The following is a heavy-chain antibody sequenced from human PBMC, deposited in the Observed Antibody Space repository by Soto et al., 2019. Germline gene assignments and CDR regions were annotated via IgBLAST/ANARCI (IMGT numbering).Heavy chain of an antibody. CDR1: GGSISSYY. D-gene: IGHD3-22*01. CDR2: IYSSGIT. V-gene: IGHV4-59*08. CDR3: AREDYEYDSSGYYSS. Sequence: SETLSLTCTVSGGSISSYYWNWLRRPPGKGLEWIGFIYSSGITKYNPSLKSRVTISMDTSKNQFSLNLSSVTAADTAVYYCAREDYEYDSSGYYSSWGQGTLVTVSS. J-gene: IGHJ5*02.